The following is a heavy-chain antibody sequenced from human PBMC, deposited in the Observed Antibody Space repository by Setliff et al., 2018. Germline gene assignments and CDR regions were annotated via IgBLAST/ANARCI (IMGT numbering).Heavy chain of an antibody. CDR1: GYTFTGYY. Sequence: EASVKVSCKASGYTFTGYYMHWVRQAPGQGLEWMGRINPNSGGTNYAQKFQGRVTMTRDTSISTAYMELSRLRSDDTAVYYCAKDGVGAKYYFDYWGQGTLVTVS. CDR3: AKDGVGAKYYFDY. V-gene: IGHV1-2*06. CDR2: INPNSGGT. D-gene: IGHD1-26*01. J-gene: IGHJ4*02.